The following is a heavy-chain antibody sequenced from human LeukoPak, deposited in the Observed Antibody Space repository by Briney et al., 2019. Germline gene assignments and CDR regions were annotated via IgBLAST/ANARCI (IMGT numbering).Heavy chain of an antibody. CDR3: AREVAAAGGSYMDV. J-gene: IGHJ6*03. V-gene: IGHV4-38-2*02. Sequence: SETLSLTCTVSGYSISSGYYWGWIRQPPGKGLEWIGSIYHSGSTYYNPSLKSRVTISVDTSKNQFSLKLSSVTAADTAVYYCAREVAAAGGSYMDVWGKGTTVTASS. CDR2: IYHSGST. D-gene: IGHD6-13*01. CDR1: GYSISSGYY.